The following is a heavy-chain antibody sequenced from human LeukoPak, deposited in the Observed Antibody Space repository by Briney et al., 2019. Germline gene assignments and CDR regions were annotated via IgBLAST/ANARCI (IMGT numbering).Heavy chain of an antibody. CDR2: IYYSGST. Sequence: PSETLSLTCTVSGGSISSSSYYWGWIRQPPGKGLEWIGSIYYSGSTYYNPSLKSRVTISVDTSKNQFSLKLSSVTAADTAVYYCATLDRTTDAFDIWGQGTMVTVSS. CDR1: GGSISSSSYY. CDR3: ATLDRTTDAFDI. D-gene: IGHD1-1*01. V-gene: IGHV4-39*01. J-gene: IGHJ3*02.